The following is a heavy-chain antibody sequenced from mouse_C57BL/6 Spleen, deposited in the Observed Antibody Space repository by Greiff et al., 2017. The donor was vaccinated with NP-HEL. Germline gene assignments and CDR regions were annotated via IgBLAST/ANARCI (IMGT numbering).Heavy chain of an antibody. Sequence: QVQLQQPGAELVKPGASVKMSCKASGYTFTSYWITWVKQRPGQGLEWIGDIYPGSGSTNYNEKFKSKATLTVDTSSSTAYMQLSSLTSEDSAVYYCAKEDPHYYGSSYWFAYWGQGTLVTVSA. J-gene: IGHJ3*01. D-gene: IGHD1-1*01. CDR1: GYTFTSYW. CDR2: IYPGSGST. V-gene: IGHV1-55*01. CDR3: AKEDPHYYGSSYWFAY.